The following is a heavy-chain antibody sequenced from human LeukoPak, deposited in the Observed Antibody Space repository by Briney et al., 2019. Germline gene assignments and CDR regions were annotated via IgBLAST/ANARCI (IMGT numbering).Heavy chain of an antibody. D-gene: IGHD3-3*01. CDR3: ASLEWLQGGYYYYYMDV. J-gene: IGHJ6*03. CDR2: IKQDGSEK. Sequence: GGSLRLSCAASGFTFSSYDMSWVRQAPGKGLEWVANIKQDGSEKYYVDSVKGRFTISRDNAKNSLYLQMNSLRAEDTAVYYCASLEWLQGGYYYYYMDVWGKGTTVTVSS. CDR1: GFTFSSYD. V-gene: IGHV3-7*01.